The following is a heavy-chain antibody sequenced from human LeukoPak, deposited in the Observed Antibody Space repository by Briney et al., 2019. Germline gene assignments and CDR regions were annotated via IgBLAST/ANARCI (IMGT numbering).Heavy chain of an antibody. D-gene: IGHD3-22*01. CDR3: ARVYYDSSNYYYVLS. Sequence: SETLSLTCSVSGGSISSGDYYWSWIRQPPGKGLEWIGYIYYSGSTYYNPSLKSRVTISVETPKNQFSLRLSSVTAADTAVYYCARVYYDSSNYYYVLSWGQGTLVTVSS. CDR1: GGSISSGDYY. V-gene: IGHV4-30-4*08. J-gene: IGHJ4*02. CDR2: IYYSGST.